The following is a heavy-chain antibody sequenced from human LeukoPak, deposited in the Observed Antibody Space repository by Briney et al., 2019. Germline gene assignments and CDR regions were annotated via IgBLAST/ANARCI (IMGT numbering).Heavy chain of an antibody. CDR3: VKEVPGTTIYD. CDR2: IFRGDGT. V-gene: IGHV3-66*01. CDR1: GFIVSTNY. J-gene: IGHJ4*02. Sequence: GGSLRLSCVASGFIVSTNYMNWVRQAPGKGLEWVAVIFRGDGTYHADSVKGRFTISRDTSKNTVYLHMNSLTAADMAVYYCVKEVPGTTIYDWGQGILVTVSS. D-gene: IGHD4-11*01.